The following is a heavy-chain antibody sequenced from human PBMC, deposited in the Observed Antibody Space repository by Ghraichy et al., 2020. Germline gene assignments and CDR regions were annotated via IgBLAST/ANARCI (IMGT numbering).Heavy chain of an antibody. V-gene: IGHV3-23*01. D-gene: IGHD2-15*01. Sequence: GGSLRLSCAASGFIFSSYAMCWVRQAPGKGLEWVSVISGSGGSTYYADSVKGRFTISRDNSKNTLYLQMNTLRADDTAVYYCAKSMVAATRGWFDPWGQGTLVTVSS. CDR1: GFIFSSYA. CDR2: ISGSGGST. J-gene: IGHJ5*02. CDR3: AKSMVAATRGWFDP.